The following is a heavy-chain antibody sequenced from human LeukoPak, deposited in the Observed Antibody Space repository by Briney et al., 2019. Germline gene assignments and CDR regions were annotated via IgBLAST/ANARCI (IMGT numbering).Heavy chain of an antibody. CDR3: ARGRDYGDYDTYYFDY. J-gene: IGHJ4*02. Sequence: SETLSLTCTVSGGSISSGYYWGWIRQPPGKGLEWIGSIYHSGSTYYNPSLKSRVTISVGTSKNQFSLKLSSVTAADTAVYYCARGRDYGDYDTYYFDYWGQGTLVTVSS. CDR2: IYHSGST. D-gene: IGHD4-17*01. V-gene: IGHV4-38-2*02. CDR1: GGSISSGYY.